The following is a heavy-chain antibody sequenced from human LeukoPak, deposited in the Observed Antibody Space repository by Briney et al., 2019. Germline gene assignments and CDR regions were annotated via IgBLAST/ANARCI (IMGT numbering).Heavy chain of an antibody. D-gene: IGHD6-6*01. J-gene: IGHJ6*03. Sequence: SVKVSCKASGGTFSSYAISWVRQAPGQGLEWMGGIIPIFGTANYAQKFQGRVTITADESTSTAYMELSSLRSEDTAVYYCARKGSSIHSAHDYYYYYMDVWGKGTTVTVSS. CDR1: GGTFSSYA. CDR2: IIPIFGTA. V-gene: IGHV1-69*13. CDR3: ARKGSSIHSAHDYYYYYMDV.